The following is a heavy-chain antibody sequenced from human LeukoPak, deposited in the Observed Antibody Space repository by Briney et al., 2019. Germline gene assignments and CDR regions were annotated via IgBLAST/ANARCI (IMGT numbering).Heavy chain of an antibody. CDR1: GFAVSSNY. CDR3: ARHAWFDP. J-gene: IGHJ5*02. V-gene: IGHV3-66*02. CDR2: IYSGGST. Sequence: GGSLRLSCAASGFAVSSNYMSWVRQAPGKGLEWVSVIYSGGSTYYADSVKGRFTITRDNSKNTLYLQMNSLRAEDTAVYYCARHAWFDPWGQGTLVTVSS.